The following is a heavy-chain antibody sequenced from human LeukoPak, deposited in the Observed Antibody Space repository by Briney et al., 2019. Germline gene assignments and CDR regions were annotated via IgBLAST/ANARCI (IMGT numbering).Heavy chain of an antibody. J-gene: IGHJ5*02. CDR2: IYYSGNT. Sequence: PSETLSLTCTVSGGSISSYYWSLIRQPPGKGLEWIGYIYYSGNTNCNPSLKSRVTISVDTSKNQFSLKLTSVTAADTAMYYCARHIGYCSTTTCQPGFHPWGQGTLVTVSS. CDR1: GGSISSYY. CDR3: ARHIGYCSTTTCQPGFHP. V-gene: IGHV4-59*08. D-gene: IGHD2-2*01.